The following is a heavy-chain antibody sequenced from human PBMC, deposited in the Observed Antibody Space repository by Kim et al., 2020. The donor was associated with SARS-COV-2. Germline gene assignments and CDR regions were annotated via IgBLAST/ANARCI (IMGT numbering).Heavy chain of an antibody. V-gene: IGHV3-9*01. CDR1: GFSFDDYA. J-gene: IGHJ4*02. D-gene: IGHD6-13*01. CDR3: AKDYVLYSSSPTTYFDY. Sequence: SLRLSCAASGFSFDDYAMHWIRQAPGKGLEWVSGISWNSEKIVYADSVKGRFTTSRDNAKNSLYLQMNSLRAEDTALYYCAKDYVLYSSSPTTYFDYWGQGALVTVSS. CDR2: ISWNSEKI.